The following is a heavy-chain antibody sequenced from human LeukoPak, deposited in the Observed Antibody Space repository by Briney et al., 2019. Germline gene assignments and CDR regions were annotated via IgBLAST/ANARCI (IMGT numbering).Heavy chain of an antibody. Sequence: PGGSLRLSXAASGFSFDDHGMSWVRQAPGQGLEWVSGITWNGGSTGYADSVKGRLSISRDNAKDSLFLQMNSLRVDDTALYYCVKDRSFNRGEPIDYWGQGTLVVVSS. V-gene: IGHV3-20*04. CDR1: GFSFDDHG. CDR3: VKDRSFNRGEPIDY. CDR2: ITWNGGST. D-gene: IGHD3-16*01. J-gene: IGHJ4*02.